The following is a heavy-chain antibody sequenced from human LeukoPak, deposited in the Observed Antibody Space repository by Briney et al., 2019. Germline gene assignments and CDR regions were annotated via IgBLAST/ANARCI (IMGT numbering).Heavy chain of an antibody. CDR1: GGSISSYY. J-gene: IGHJ6*03. D-gene: IGHD4-11*01. V-gene: IGHV4-59*01. Sequence: SETLSLTCSVSGGSISSYYWSWIRQPPGKGLEWIGYIHFSGSTNYNPSLKSRVSISVATSKNQFSLKLTSVTAADTAVYYRARETSKFVSYYDYYMDVWGKGTTVTVSS. CDR3: ARETSKFVSYYDYYMDV. CDR2: IHFSGST.